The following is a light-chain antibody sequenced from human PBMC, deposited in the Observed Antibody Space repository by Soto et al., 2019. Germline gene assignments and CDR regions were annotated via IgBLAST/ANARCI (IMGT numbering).Light chain of an antibody. CDR1: QSISSW. Sequence: DIQMTQSPSTLSASVGDRVTITCRASQSISSWLAWYQQKPGKAPKFLIYDASNLESGVPSRFSGSGSGTEFTLTISSLQPDDFATYYCQQYSSYWTFGRGTKV. CDR2: DAS. J-gene: IGKJ1*01. V-gene: IGKV1-5*01. CDR3: QQYSSYWT.